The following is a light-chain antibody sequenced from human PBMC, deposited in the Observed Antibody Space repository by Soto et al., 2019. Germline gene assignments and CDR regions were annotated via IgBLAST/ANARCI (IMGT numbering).Light chain of an antibody. CDR3: QKYNSAPTT. J-gene: IGKJ2*01. CDR1: QDISNH. Sequence: DIRMTQSPSSLSAFVGDRVTITCRTTQDISNHLAWYQQKPGKVPKLLIYGASKLQTGVHPRFSGSGSGTLFTLPISSLQPEDVAPYYCQKYNSAPTTFSQGTRLEIK. CDR2: GAS. V-gene: IGKV1-27*01.